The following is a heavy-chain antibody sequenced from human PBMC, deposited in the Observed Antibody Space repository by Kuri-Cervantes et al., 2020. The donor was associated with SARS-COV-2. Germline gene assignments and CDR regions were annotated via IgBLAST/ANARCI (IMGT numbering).Heavy chain of an antibody. CDR3: ARRPDQIYWYFDL. CDR1: GGSISSGGYY. CDR2: IYYSGST. J-gene: IGHJ2*01. Sequence: LRLSCTVSGGSISSGGYYWSWIRQHPGKGLEWIGYIYYSGSTYYNPSLKSRVTISVDTSKNQFSLKLSSVTAADTAVYYCARRPDQIYWYFDLWGRGTLVTVSS. V-gene: IGHV4-31*03. D-gene: IGHD2-2*01.